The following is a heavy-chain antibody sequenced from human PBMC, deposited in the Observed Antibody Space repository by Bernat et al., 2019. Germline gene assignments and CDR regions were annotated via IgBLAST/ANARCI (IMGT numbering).Heavy chain of an antibody. D-gene: IGHD6-19*01. V-gene: IGHV5-51*01. J-gene: IGHJ5*02. CDR2: IYPGDSDT. Sequence: EVQLVQSGAEVKRPGESLKISCKGSGYSFTSYWIGWVRQMPGKGLEWMGIIYPGDSDTRYSPSFQGRVTISTDKSISTAYLQLSSLKAADTAMYYCAIGGLYSSGWYGWFDPWGQGTLVTVSS. CDR3: AIGGLYSSGWYGWFDP. CDR1: GYSFTSYW.